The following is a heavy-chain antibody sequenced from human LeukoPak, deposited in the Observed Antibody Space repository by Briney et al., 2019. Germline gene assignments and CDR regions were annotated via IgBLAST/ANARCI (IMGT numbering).Heavy chain of an antibody. V-gene: IGHV3-23*01. CDR1: GFTFRNYA. Sequence: GGSLRLSCAASGFTFRNYAMGWVRQAPGKGLEWVSSISVSGGSTYYADSVKGRFTTSRDNSKSTLFLQMNSLRAEDTAVYDCTRGGNYYDTSGSNWFDPWGQGSLVTVSS. CDR2: ISVSGGST. D-gene: IGHD3-22*01. J-gene: IGHJ5*02. CDR3: TRGGNYYDTSGSNWFDP.